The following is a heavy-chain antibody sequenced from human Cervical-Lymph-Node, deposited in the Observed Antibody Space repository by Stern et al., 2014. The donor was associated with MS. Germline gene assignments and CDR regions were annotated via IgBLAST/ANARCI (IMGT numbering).Heavy chain of an antibody. CDR1: GFPVRSYA. D-gene: IGHD3-9*01. J-gene: IGHJ6*02. V-gene: IGHV3-64D*06. CDR2: ISSNGGST. CDR3: VSPYYDIPVGV. Sequence: EDQLVESGRGLVQPGGSLRLSCSASGFPVRSYAMHWVRQAPGKGLEYVSAISSNGGSTYYADSVKGRFTISRDNSKNTLYLQMSSLRAEDTAVYYCVSPYYDIPVGVWGQGTTVTVSS.